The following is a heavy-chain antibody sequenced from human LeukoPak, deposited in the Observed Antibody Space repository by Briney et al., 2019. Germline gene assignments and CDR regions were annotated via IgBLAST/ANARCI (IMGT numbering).Heavy chain of an antibody. CDR1: GFTFSSYS. J-gene: IGHJ5*02. CDR2: ISSSSSTK. D-gene: IGHD2-2*02. CDR3: YCSSSSCYIA. Sequence: GGSLRLSCAASGFTFSSYSMNWVRQAPGKGLEWVSYISSSSSTKYYADSVKGRFTISRDNAKNSLYLQMNSLRAEDTAVYYCYCSSSSCYIAWGQGTLVTVSS. V-gene: IGHV3-48*04.